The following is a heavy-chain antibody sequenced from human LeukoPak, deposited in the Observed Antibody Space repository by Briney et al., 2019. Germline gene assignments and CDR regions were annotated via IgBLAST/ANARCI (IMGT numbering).Heavy chain of an antibody. CDR1: GFTFSSYS. D-gene: IGHD4-11*01. J-gene: IGHJ4*02. Sequence: PGGSLRLSCAASGFTFSSYSMNWVRQAPGKGLEWVSSISSSSSYIYYADSVKGRFTISRDNAKNSLYLQMNSLRAEDTAVYYCARDPRGDYSVDYWGQGTLVTVSS. CDR2: ISSSSSYI. CDR3: ARDPRGDYSVDY. V-gene: IGHV3-21*01.